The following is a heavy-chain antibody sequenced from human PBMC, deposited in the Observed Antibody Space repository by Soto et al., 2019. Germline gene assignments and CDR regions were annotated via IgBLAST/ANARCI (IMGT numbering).Heavy chain of an antibody. Sequence: GGSLRLSCAASGFTFSSYSMNWVRRAPGKGLEWVSSIRSSSSYIYYADSVQGRFTISRDNAKNSLYLQMNSLRAEDTAVYFCARDERDKLIYYYYGMDVWGQGTTVTVCS. D-gene: IGHD6-6*01. V-gene: IGHV3-21*01. J-gene: IGHJ6*02. CDR3: ARDERDKLIYYYYGMDV. CDR1: GFTFSSYS. CDR2: IRSSSSYI.